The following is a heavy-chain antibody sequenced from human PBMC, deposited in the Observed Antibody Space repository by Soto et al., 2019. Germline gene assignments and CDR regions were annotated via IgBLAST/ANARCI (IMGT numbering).Heavy chain of an antibody. D-gene: IGHD3-10*01. Sequence: QVQLVQSGAEMKKPGASVKVSCRPSGYSFTAFYIHWVRQAPGQGLEWMGWVDPNSGATRNVQNLQGRVTRTRDTSTSTVYTELNWLRSDDTAVYYCARDNYGPLDYWGQGTLVTVSS. CDR3: ARDNYGPLDY. J-gene: IGHJ4*02. CDR2: VDPNSGAT. CDR1: GYSFTAFY. V-gene: IGHV1-2*02.